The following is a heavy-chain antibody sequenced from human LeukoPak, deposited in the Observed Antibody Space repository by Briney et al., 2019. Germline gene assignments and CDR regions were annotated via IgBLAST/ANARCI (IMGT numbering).Heavy chain of an antibody. CDR2: IHYSGST. CDR1: GGSISSYY. J-gene: IGHJ4*02. CDR3: ARDRGSQPFIDY. V-gene: IGHV4-59*01. D-gene: IGHD1-26*01. Sequence: SETLSLTCTVSGGSISSYYWSWIRQPPGKGLEWIGYIHYSGSTTYNPSLKSRVTISVDTSKNQFSLKLSSVTAADTAVYYCARDRGSQPFIDYWGQGTLVTVSS.